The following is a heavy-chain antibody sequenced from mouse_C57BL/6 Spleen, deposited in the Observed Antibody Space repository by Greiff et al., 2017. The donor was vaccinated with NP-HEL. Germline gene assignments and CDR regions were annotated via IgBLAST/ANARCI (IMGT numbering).Heavy chain of an antibody. CDR3: ARPGGLLYYFDY. J-gene: IGHJ2*01. CDR1: GFTFSSYA. CDR2: ISSGGDYI. Sequence: EVKVVESGEGLVKPGGSLKLSCAASGFTFSSYAMSWVRQTPEKRLEWVAYISSGGDYIYYADTVKGRFTISRDNAKNTLFLQMTSLRSEDTAMYYCARPGGLLYYFDYWGQGTTLTVSS. V-gene: IGHV5S21*01. D-gene: IGHD3-3*01.